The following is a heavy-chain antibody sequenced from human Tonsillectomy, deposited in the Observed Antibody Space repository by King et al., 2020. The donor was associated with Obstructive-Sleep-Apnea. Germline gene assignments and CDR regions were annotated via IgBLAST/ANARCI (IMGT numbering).Heavy chain of an antibody. CDR2: INSDGSSK. J-gene: IGHJ4*02. CDR3: ATYYGGNSRLDY. CDR1: GFTFSSYW. Sequence: VQLVESGGGLVQPGGSLRLSCAASGFTFSSYWMHWVRQAPGKGLVWVSRINSDGSSKSYADSVKGRFTISRDNAKNTLYLQMNSLRAEDTAVYYCATYYGGNSRLDYWGQGTLVTVSS. D-gene: IGHD4-23*01. V-gene: IGHV3-74*01.